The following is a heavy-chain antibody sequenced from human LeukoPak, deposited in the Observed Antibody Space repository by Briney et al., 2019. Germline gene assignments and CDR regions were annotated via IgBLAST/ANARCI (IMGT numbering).Heavy chain of an antibody. Sequence: PGGSLRLSCVASGFSFNNYAMNWVRQAPGKGLEWVSLIIRSSGSTFYADSVKGRFTISRDKSKNTLYLQMNSLRAEDTAVYYCAKGAYDYIEIAYFDYWGQGSLVTVSS. D-gene: IGHD5-12*01. CDR2: IIRSSGST. J-gene: IGHJ4*02. CDR1: GFSFNNYA. V-gene: IGHV3-23*01. CDR3: AKGAYDYIEIAYFDY.